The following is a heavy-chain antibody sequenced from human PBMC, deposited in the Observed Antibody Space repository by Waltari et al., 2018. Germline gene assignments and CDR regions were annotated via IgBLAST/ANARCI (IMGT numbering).Heavy chain of an antibody. CDR3: ARVWGNSSWYYYNNYYYGMDV. D-gene: IGHD6-13*01. J-gene: IGHJ6*02. Sequence: QVQLVQSGAEVKKPGSSVKVSCKASGGTFSSYAISWVRQAPGQGLEWMGGIIPIFGTANYAQKFQGRGTITADESTSTAYMELSSLRSEDTAVYYCARVWGNSSWYYYNNYYYGMDVWGQGTTVTVSS. CDR1: GGTFSSYA. V-gene: IGHV1-69*01. CDR2: IIPIFGTA.